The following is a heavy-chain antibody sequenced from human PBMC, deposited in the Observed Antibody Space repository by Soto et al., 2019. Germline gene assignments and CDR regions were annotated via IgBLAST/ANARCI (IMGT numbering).Heavy chain of an antibody. CDR1: GGTFSNYS. D-gene: IGHD2-15*01. J-gene: IGHJ4*02. CDR3: AKRYCSGGKCYEYYFEY. Sequence: QEQLVQSGPEVKKPGSSLKVSCKASGGTFSNYSISWVRQAPGQGLEWMGGIIPIFGTPNYAQKFQGRVTITADESTTTAYMELSSLTSEDTAVYYCAKRYCSGGKCYEYYFEYWGQGTRVTVSS. CDR2: IIPIFGTP. V-gene: IGHV1-69*01.